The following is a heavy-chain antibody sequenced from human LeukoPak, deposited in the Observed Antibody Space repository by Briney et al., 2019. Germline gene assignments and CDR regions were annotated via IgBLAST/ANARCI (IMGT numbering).Heavy chain of an antibody. CDR3: ARRYTYGSDFDH. Sequence: ASVKVSCKASGYTFTSYDINWVRQAHGQGLEWMGWINPVTGKTGYAQKFQGRVTVTSNSSINTAYMDLSGLRSEDTAVYFCARRYTYGSDFDHWGQGTLVTVSS. CDR1: GYTFTSYD. CDR2: INPVTGKT. V-gene: IGHV1-8*01. D-gene: IGHD5-18*01. J-gene: IGHJ4*02.